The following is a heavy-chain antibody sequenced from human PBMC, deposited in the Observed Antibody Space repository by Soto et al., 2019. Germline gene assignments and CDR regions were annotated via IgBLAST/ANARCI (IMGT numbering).Heavy chain of an antibody. V-gene: IGHV4-30-2*01. CDR3: ARRTSSALYFCDY. Sequence: SETLSLTCAVSGGSTSSCGYPWSWIRQAPGKGLEWIGYIYQSGSTYYNPSLKSRVTISVDRSSNQFSLKLSSVTAADTAVYYCARRTSSALYFCDYWGLGTLVT. J-gene: IGHJ4*02. CDR1: GGSTSSCGYP. CDR2: IYQSGST. D-gene: IGHD6-19*01.